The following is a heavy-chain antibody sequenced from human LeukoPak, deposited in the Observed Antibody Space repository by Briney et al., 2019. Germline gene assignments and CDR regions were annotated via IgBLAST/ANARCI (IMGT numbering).Heavy chain of an antibody. CDR1: GYTFTGYY. J-gene: IGHJ4*02. CDR2: INPNSGGT. V-gene: IGHV1-2*04. Sequence: ASVKVSCKASGYTFTGYYMHWVRQAPGQGLEWMGWINPNSGGTNYAQKFQGWVTMTRDTSISTAYMELSRLRSDDTAVYYCASLTGPTIFGVVIPGDYWGQGTLVTVSS. D-gene: IGHD3-3*01. CDR3: ASLTGPTIFGVVIPGDY.